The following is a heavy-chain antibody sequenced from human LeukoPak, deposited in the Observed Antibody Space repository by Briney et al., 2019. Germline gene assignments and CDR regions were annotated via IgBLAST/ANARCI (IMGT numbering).Heavy chain of an antibody. CDR3: ARDLIVINFDWHHWYFDL. Sequence: GRSLRLSCAASGFAFNTYSLHWVRQAPDTGLEWMAGISSDGSKTYYTHSVQDRFTISRDNSKNTLYLQMNSLRDEDTAVYYCARDLIVINFDWHHWYFDLWGRGTLVTVSS. J-gene: IGHJ2*01. V-gene: IGHV3-30*10. D-gene: IGHD3-9*01. CDR1: GFAFNTYS. CDR2: ISSDGSKT.